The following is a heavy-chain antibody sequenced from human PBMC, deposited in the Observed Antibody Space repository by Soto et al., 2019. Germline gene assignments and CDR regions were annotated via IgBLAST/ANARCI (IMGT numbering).Heavy chain of an antibody. CDR2: IDPSDSYT. D-gene: IGHD1-1*01. Sequence: GESLKISCKGSGYSFTSYWISWVRQMPGKGLEWMGRIDPSDSYTNYSPSFQGHVTISADKSISTAYLQWSSLKASDTAMYYCARQGMSTNYYYYVMDVWGRGTTVTV. V-gene: IGHV5-10-1*01. CDR3: ARQGMSTNYYYYVMDV. J-gene: IGHJ6*02. CDR1: GYSFTSYW.